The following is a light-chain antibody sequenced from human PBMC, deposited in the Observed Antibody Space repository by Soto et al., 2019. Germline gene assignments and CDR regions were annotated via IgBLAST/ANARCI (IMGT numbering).Light chain of an antibody. V-gene: IGKV3-15*01. CDR3: QQYSNWPEK. CDR2: GAS. J-gene: IGKJ1*01. Sequence: EIVMTQSPATLSVSPGERATLSCRASQSVSSNLAWYQQQPGQAPRLLIYGASTRATGIPARFSGSGSGTEFTLTISSLEPEDFAVYYCQQYSNWPEKFGQGTKVEIK. CDR1: QSVSSN.